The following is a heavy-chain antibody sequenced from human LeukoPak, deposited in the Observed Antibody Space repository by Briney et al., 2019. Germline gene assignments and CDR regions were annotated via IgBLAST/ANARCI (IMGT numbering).Heavy chain of an antibody. V-gene: IGHV3-64*01. CDR2: IGRNGGST. CDR3: ARVGDVNAFDI. J-gene: IGHJ3*02. D-gene: IGHD5-24*01. Sequence: GGSLRLSCAASGFTFSSYAMHWARQAPGKGLEYVSAIGRNGGSTYYANSVKGGFTISRDNSKNTLYLQMGSLRAEDMAVYYCARVGDVNAFDIWGQGTMVTVSS. CDR1: GFTFSSYA.